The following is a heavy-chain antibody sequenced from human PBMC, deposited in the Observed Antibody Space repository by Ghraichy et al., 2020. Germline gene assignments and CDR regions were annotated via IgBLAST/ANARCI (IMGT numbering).Heavy chain of an antibody. J-gene: IGHJ4*02. CDR1: GFTFSSYG. Sequence: GGSLRLSCAASGFTFSSYGMHWVRQAPGKGLEWVAVISYDGSNKYYADSVKGRFTISRDNSKNTLYLQMNSLRAEDTAVYYCALQWEGRLQVFDYWGQGTLVTVSS. D-gene: IGHD1-26*01. CDR3: ALQWEGRLQVFDY. CDR2: ISYDGSNK. V-gene: IGHV3-30*03.